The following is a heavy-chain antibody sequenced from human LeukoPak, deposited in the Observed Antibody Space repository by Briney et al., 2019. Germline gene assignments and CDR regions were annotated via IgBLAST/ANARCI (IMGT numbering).Heavy chain of an antibody. CDR3: ARHFDCSSTSCYPNNWFDP. J-gene: IGHJ5*02. D-gene: IGHD2-2*01. CDR1: GGSISSSSYY. V-gene: IGHV4-39*01. Sequence: KPSETLSLTCTVSGGSISSSSYYWGWIRQPPGKGLEWIGSIYYSGSTYYNPSLKSRVTISVDTSKNQFSLKLSSVTAADTAVYYCARHFDCSSTSCYPNNWFDPWGQGTLVTVSS. CDR2: IYYSGST.